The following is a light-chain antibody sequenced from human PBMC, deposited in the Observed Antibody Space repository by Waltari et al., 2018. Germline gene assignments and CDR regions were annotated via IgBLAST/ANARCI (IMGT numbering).Light chain of an antibody. CDR3: QQSFSTSWT. Sequence: IQLNQSPSSLSASFGDRVTITCRASQNVNNYLHWYQQKPGKAPQLVIYAAPKLPTEVPSRFRCSGSGTDFILTISSLQPDDFATYYCQQSFSTSWTFGRGTKVEI. J-gene: IGKJ1*01. CDR2: AAP. CDR1: QNVNNY. V-gene: IGKV1-39*01.